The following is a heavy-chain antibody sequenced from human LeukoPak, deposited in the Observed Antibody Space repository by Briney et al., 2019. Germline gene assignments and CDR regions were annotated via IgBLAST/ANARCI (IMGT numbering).Heavy chain of an antibody. J-gene: IGHJ3*02. CDR1: GFTVSSNY. Sequence: GGSLRLSCAASGFTVSSNYMSWVRQAPGKGLEWVSVIYSGGSTYYADSVKGRFTISRHNSKNTLYLQMNSLRAEDTAVYYCAVEELGDYASEFDIWGQGTMVTVSS. V-gene: IGHV3-53*04. CDR2: IYSGGST. D-gene: IGHD3-10*01. CDR3: AVEELGDYASEFDI.